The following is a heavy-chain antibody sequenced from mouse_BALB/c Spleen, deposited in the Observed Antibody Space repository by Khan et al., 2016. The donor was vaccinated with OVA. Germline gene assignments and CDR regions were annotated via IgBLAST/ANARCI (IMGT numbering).Heavy chain of an antibody. D-gene: IGHD2-1*01. V-gene: IGHV3-8*02. CDR3: ARWGNPRWYFDV. CDR1: GDSITSGY. CDR2: IGYSVST. J-gene: IGHJ1*01. Sequence: VQLKESGPGLVTPSQTLSLTCSVTGDSITSGYWNWIRKFPGNNLEFMGYIGYSVSTYYNPSLKSRISITRDTSKDLYYRQLNSVTTEDTATYYCARWGNPRWYFDVWGAGTTVTVSS.